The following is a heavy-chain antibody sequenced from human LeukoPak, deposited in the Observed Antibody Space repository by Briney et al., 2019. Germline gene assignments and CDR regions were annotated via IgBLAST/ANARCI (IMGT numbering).Heavy chain of an antibody. CDR2: INPNSGGT. J-gene: IGHJ4*02. CDR3: ARFSSGWSFDY. CDR1: GGTFSSYT. Sequence: ASVKVSCKASGGTFSSYTISWVRQAPGQGLEWMGWINPNSGGTNYALKFQGRVTMTRDTSISTAYMELSRLRSDDTAVYYCARFSSGWSFDYWGQGTLVTVSS. D-gene: IGHD6-19*01. V-gene: IGHV1-2*02.